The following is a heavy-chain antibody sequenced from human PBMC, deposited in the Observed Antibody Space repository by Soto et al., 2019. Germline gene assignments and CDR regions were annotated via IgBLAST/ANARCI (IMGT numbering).Heavy chain of an antibody. CDR2: ISGSGGST. CDR1: GFTFSSYA. CDR3: AKDHLNSDFWSGYHYPASDAFDI. V-gene: IGHV3-23*01. Sequence: GGSLRLSCAASGFTFSSYAMSWVRQAPGKGLEWVSAISGSGGSTYYADSVKGRFTISRDNSKNTLYLQMNSLRAEDTAVYYCAKDHLNSDFWSGYHYPASDAFDIWGQGTMVTVSS. J-gene: IGHJ3*02. D-gene: IGHD3-3*01.